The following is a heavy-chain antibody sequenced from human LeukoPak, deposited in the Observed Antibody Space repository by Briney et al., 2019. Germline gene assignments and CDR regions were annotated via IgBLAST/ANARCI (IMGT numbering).Heavy chain of an antibody. J-gene: IGHJ5*02. CDR3: ARQGYCGGTTCYSSWFDP. CDR1: GGSISNYY. D-gene: IGHD2-15*01. Sequence: SETLSLTCAVSGGSISNYYWSWIRQPAGKGLEWIGRFYTSGSTIYNPSLKSRVTMSVDTSKNQFSLKLTSVTAADTAVYYCARQGYCGGTTCYSSWFDPWGQGTLVTVSS. CDR2: FYTSGST. V-gene: IGHV4-4*07.